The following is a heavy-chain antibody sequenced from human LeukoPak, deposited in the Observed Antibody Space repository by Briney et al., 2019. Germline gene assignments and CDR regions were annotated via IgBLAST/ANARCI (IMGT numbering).Heavy chain of an antibody. V-gene: IGHV4-39*01. J-gene: IGHJ4*02. CDR1: GGSISSSSYY. Sequence: SETLSLTCTVSGGSISSSSYYWGWIRQPPGKGLEWIGSIYYSGSTYYNPSLKSRVTISVDTSKNQFSLKLSSVTAADTAVYYCASLPSWHSFDYWGQGTLVTVSS. CDR3: ASLPSWHSFDY. CDR2: IYYSGST. D-gene: IGHD2-2*01.